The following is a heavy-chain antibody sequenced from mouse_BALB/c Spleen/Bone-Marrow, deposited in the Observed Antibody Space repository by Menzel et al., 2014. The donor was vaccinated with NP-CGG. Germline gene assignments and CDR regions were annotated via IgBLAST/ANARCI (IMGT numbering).Heavy chain of an antibody. CDR1: GFNIKDTY. CDR3: ASYRYGWYFDV. J-gene: IGHJ1*01. D-gene: IGHD2-14*01. CDR2: IDPANGNT. Sequence: VQLKESGAELVKPGASVKLSCTASGFNIKDTYMHWVKQRPEQGLEWIGRIDPANGNTKYDPKFQGKATITADTSSNTAYLQLSSPTSEDTAVYYCASYRYGWYFDVWDAGTTVTVSS. V-gene: IGHV14-3*02.